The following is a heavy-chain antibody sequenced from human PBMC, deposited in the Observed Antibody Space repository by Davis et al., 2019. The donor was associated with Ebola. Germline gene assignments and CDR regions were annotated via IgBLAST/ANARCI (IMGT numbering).Heavy chain of an antibody. J-gene: IGHJ4*02. V-gene: IGHV4-4*07. Sequence: PSETLSLTCTVSGGSISSYYWSWIRQPAGKGLEWIGRIYTSGSTNYNPSLNSRVTISVDTSKNQFSLKLTSVTAADTAIYYCSEKGSSVWGQGTLVTVSS. CDR2: IYTSGST. CDR1: GGSISSYY. CDR3: SEKGSSV. D-gene: IGHD3-10*01.